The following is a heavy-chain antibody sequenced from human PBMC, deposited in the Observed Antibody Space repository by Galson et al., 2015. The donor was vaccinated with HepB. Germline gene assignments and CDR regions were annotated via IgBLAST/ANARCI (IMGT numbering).Heavy chain of an antibody. CDR3: ARLHHCTSTTCISFYFYPMDV. V-gene: IGHV3-30*09. D-gene: IGHD2-2*01. Sequence: LRLSCAASGFTFSTYSMHWVRQAPGKGLEWVAVISYDGDIKYYADSVQGRFAISRDKSKNTLYLQMNSLTAEDTVVYYCARLHHCTSTTCISFYFYPMDVWGQGTTVTVSS. CDR1: GFTFSTYS. J-gene: IGHJ6*02. CDR2: ISYDGDIK.